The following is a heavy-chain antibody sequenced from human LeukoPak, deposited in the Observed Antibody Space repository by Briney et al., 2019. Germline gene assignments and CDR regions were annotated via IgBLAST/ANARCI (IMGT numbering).Heavy chain of an antibody. J-gene: IGHJ6*03. D-gene: IGHD6-19*01. CDR2: ISSSSSYI. CDR3: ARDSISTSRRAGFYMDV. CDR1: GFTFSSYS. V-gene: IGHV3-21*01. Sequence: PGGSLRLSCAASGFTFSSYSMNWVRQAPGKGLEWVSSISSSSSYIYYADSVKGRFTISRDNAKNSLYLQMNSLRAEDTAVYYCARDSISTSRRAGFYMDVWGKGTTVTVSS.